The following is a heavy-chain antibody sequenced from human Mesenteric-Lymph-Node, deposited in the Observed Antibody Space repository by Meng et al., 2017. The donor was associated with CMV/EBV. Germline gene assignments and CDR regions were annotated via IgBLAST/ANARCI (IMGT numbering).Heavy chain of an antibody. CDR3: ARATQYYDILTGYSSAARDY. CDR2: SNHSGSS. V-gene: IGHV4-34*01. J-gene: IGHJ4*02. Sequence: FIGYYWTWIRRPPGKGLEWIGESNHSGSSNYNPSLTSRVTISVDTSKNHFSLKLSSVTAADTAVYYCARATQYYDILTGYSSAARDYWGQGTLVTVSS. CDR1: FIGYY. D-gene: IGHD3-9*01.